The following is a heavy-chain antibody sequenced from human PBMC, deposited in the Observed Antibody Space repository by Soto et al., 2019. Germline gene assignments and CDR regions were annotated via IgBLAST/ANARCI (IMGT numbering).Heavy chain of an antibody. Sequence: SETLSLTCTVSGGSMSSYFWSWIRQPPGKGLEWIGYIYHSGSTYYNPSLKSRVTISVDRSKNQFSLKLSSVTAADTAVYYCARGQVVAAQHWGQGTLVTVSS. CDR3: ARGQVVAAQH. V-gene: IGHV4-30-2*01. CDR1: GGSMSSYF. D-gene: IGHD2-15*01. CDR2: IYHSGST. J-gene: IGHJ4*02.